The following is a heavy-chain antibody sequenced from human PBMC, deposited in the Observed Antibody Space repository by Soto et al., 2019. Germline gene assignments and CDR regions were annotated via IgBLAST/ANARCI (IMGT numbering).Heavy chain of an antibody. Sequence: QVPLVQSGAEVKKAGASVKVSWKVSEYSLTELSMHWVRQAPGKGLEWMGGFDPENGKTIYAPKFQGRVTMTEDTSTDTAYMEVSSLTSEDTALYYCATHLLPPGPHNWSPFDYWGQGTLVTVSS. CDR2: FDPENGKT. J-gene: IGHJ4*02. V-gene: IGHV1-24*01. CDR3: ATHLLPPGPHNWSPFDY. CDR1: EYSLTELS. D-gene: IGHD1-20*01.